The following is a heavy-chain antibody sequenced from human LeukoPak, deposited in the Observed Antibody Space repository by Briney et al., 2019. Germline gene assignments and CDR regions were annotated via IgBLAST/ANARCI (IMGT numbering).Heavy chain of an antibody. J-gene: IGHJ6*02. Sequence: GGSLRLSCAASGFTFSSYWMSWVRQAPGKGLEWVANIKQDGSEKYYVDSVKGRFTISRDNSKNTLYLQMNSLRAEDTAVYYCARSIVGASDFYYYGMDVWGQGTTVTVSS. V-gene: IGHV3-7*01. CDR3: ARSIVGASDFYYYGMDV. D-gene: IGHD1-26*01. CDR2: IKQDGSEK. CDR1: GFTFSSYW.